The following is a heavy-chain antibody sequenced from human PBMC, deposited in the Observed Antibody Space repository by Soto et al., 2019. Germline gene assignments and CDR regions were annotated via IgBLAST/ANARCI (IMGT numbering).Heavy chain of an antibody. CDR2: ISAYNGNT. J-gene: IGHJ4*02. D-gene: IGHD3-22*01. V-gene: IGHV1-18*01. CDR3: ERDYAHDSSGYGNDY. Sequence: QVQLVQSGAEVKKPGASVKVSCKASGYTFTSYGISWVRQAPGQGREWMGWISAYNGNTNYAQKLRGRVTMTTDTSTSTAYMELRSLRSDDTAVYYCERDYAHDSSGYGNDYWGQGTLVTVSS. CDR1: GYTFTSYG.